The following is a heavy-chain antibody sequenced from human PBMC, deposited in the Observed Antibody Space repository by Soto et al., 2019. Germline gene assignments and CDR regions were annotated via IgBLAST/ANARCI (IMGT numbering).Heavy chain of an antibody. J-gene: IGHJ4*02. CDR2: IYHSGST. Sequence: PSETLSLTCAVSGGSISSSNWWSWVRQPPGKGLEWIGEIYHSGSTNYNPSLKSRVTISLDTSRNQFSLKLSSVTAADSAVFYCATGGGAAPGTWGQGTLVTVSS. V-gene: IGHV4-4*02. CDR1: GGSISSSNW. D-gene: IGHD6-13*01. CDR3: ATGGGAAPGT.